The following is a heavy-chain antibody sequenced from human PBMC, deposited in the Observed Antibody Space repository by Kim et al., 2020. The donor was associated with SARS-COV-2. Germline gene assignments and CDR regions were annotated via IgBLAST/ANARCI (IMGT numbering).Heavy chain of an antibody. V-gene: IGHV3-23*05. Sequence: SLCSACAGAGFTFTIYAMNWVRQAPGKGLEWVSAIDQSGTGTYDADSVKGRFVVSRDNSKNTLYLQMNSLRAEDTAVYYCARRNGYHGSGYMDVWGRGTKVTV. CDR3: ARRNGYHGSGYMDV. CDR1: GFTFTIYA. CDR2: IDQSGTGT. J-gene: IGHJ6*02. D-gene: IGHD3-10*01.